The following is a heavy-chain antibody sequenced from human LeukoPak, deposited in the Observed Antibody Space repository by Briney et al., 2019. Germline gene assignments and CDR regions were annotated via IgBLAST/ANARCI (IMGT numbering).Heavy chain of an antibody. J-gene: IGHJ4*02. V-gene: IGHV4-38-2*01. CDR2: IYHSGST. Sequence: SETLSLTCAVSGYSISSGYYWGWIRQPPGKGLEWIGSIYHSGSTYYNPSLKSRVTISVDTSKNQFSLKLSSVTAADTAVYYCARSRAGSYDYWGPGTLVTVSS. CDR1: GYSISSGYY. CDR3: ARSRAGSYDY. D-gene: IGHD1-26*01.